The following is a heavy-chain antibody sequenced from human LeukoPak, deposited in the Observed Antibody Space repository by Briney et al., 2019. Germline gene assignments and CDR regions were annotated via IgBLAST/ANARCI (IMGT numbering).Heavy chain of an antibody. CDR1: GFTFSSYS. CDR2: ISSSSRYI. D-gene: IGHD2/OR15-2a*01. V-gene: IGHV3-21*01. CDR3: ARDSRISAPGY. Sequence: GVSLRLSCAASGFTFSSYSRNWVGQGQGKGREGGSSISSSSRYISYADSVKGRFTIARDNAKNSLYLQMNSLRAEDTAVYYCARDSRISAPGYWGQGTLVTVSS. J-gene: IGHJ4*02.